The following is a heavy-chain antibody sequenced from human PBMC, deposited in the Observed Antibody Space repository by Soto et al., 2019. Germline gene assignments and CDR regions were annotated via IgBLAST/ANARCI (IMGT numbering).Heavy chain of an antibody. CDR3: ARDLGKPNWFDP. D-gene: IGHD1-26*01. V-gene: IGHV4-59*01. CDR1: GGSISSYY. Sequence: SETLSLTCAVSGGSISSYYWSWIRQPPGKGLEWIGYIYYSGSTNYNPSLKSRVTISVDTSKNQFSLKLSSVTAADTAVYYCARDLGKPNWFDPWGQGTLVTVSS. CDR2: IYYSGST. J-gene: IGHJ5*02.